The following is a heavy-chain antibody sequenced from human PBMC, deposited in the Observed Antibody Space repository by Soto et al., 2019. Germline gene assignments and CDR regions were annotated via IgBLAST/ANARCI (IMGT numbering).Heavy chain of an antibody. D-gene: IGHD3-10*01. V-gene: IGHV2-5*02. J-gene: IGHJ5*02. Sequence: QITLKESGPTLVKPTQTLTLTCVFSGFSLSTSGVGVGWIRQPPGKALEWLALIYWDDDKRYSPSLKSRLTITQDTSKNQVVLTMTNMDPVDTATYYCAHKADYDYGSGSYPTRFDPWGQGTLVTVSS. CDR2: IYWDDDK. CDR3: AHKADYDYGSGSYPTRFDP. CDR1: GFSLSTSGVG.